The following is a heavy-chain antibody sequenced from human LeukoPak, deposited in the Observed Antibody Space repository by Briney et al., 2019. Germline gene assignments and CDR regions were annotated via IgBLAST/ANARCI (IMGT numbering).Heavy chain of an antibody. V-gene: IGHV4-34*01. J-gene: IGHJ4*02. D-gene: IGHD2-2*01. CDR1: GGSFSGYY. CDR2: INHSGST. CDR3: ARGIRDIVVVPAANPFDY. Sequence: PSETLSLTCVVYGGSFSGYYWSWLRQPPGKGLEWIGEINHSGSTNYNPSLKSRVTISVDTSKNQFSLKLSSVTAADTAVYYCARGIRDIVVVPAANPFDYWGQGTLVTVSS.